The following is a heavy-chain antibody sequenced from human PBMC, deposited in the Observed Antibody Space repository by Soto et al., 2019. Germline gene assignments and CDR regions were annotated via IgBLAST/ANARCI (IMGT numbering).Heavy chain of an antibody. CDR2: ISWNSGSI. CDR1: GFTFDDYA. V-gene: IGHV3-9*01. D-gene: IGHD2-2*02. J-gene: IGHJ6*02. CDR3: AKDMVQLLYGGLSGGYYYYGMDV. Sequence: EVQLVESGGGLVQPGRSLRLSCAASGFTFDDYAMHWVRQAPGKGLEWVSGISWNSGSIGYADSVKGRFTISRDNAKNYLYLQMNSLRAEDTALYYCAKDMVQLLYGGLSGGYYYYGMDVWGQGTTVTVSS.